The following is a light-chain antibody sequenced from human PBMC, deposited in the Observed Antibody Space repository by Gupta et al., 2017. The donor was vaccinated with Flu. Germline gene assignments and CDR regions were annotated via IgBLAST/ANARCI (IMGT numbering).Light chain of an antibody. J-gene: IGKJ1*01. CDR3: QQTYYMPRT. CDR2: SAF. Sequence: DIQMTQSPSSLSASVGDSVSITCRASQTIARFLHWYQHKPGKAPSLLIHSAFTLQDGVPPRFSGSASGTEFTLTISGLQPEDFATYYCQQTYYMPRTFGQGTRVEIK. V-gene: IGKV1-39*01. CDR1: QTIARF.